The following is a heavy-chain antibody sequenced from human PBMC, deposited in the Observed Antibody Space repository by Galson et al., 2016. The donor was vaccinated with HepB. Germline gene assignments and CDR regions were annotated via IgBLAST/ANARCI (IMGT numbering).Heavy chain of an antibody. CDR3: ARDQYGSGNYQFDY. Sequence: SVKVSCKVSGYSVSDLSIHWVRQTPGKGLEWMGGFDPEGGDMVYAPKFQGRVTITEDTSTVTAYMELTTLTSDDTAVYYCARDQYGSGNYQFDYWGQGTLVTVSS. CDR1: GYSVSDLS. J-gene: IGHJ4*02. V-gene: IGHV1-24*01. D-gene: IGHD3-10*01. CDR2: FDPEGGDM.